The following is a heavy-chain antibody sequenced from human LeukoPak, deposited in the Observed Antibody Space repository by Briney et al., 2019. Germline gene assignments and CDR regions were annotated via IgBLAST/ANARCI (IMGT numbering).Heavy chain of an antibody. CDR1: GFSFSSYW. V-gene: IGHV3-7*01. J-gene: IGHJ6*03. CDR2: IKQDGSEE. D-gene: IGHD1-7*01. CDR3: ARDREELQAGYYYYYFDV. Sequence: PGGSLRLSCAASGFSFSSYWMSWVRQAPGKGLEWVANIKQDGSEENYVDSVKGRFTISRDNAENSLYLQMKNLRVEDTAVYYCARDREELQAGYYYYYFDVWGKGTTVTVSS.